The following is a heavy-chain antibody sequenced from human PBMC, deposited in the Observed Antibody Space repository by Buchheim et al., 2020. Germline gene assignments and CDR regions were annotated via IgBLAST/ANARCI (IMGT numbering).Heavy chain of an antibody. D-gene: IGHD2-2*01. Sequence: QVQLVESGGGVVQPGRSLRLSCAASGFTFSSYAMHWVRQTPGKGLEWVAVISYDGSNKYYADSVKGRFTISRDNSKNTLYLQMNSLRAEDTAVYYCARDQIVVVPAAIPAPVYYYYGMDVWGQGTT. J-gene: IGHJ6*02. V-gene: IGHV3-30*04. CDR1: GFTFSSYA. CDR3: ARDQIVVVPAAIPAPVYYYYGMDV. CDR2: ISYDGSNK.